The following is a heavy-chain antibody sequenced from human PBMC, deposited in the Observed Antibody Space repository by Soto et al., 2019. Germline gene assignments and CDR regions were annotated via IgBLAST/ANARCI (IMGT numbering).Heavy chain of an antibody. D-gene: IGHD1-26*01. CDR2: ISSSGSTI. Sequence: GGSLRLSCAASGFTFSSYEMNWVRQAPGKGLEWVSYISSSGSTIYYADSVKGRFTISRDNAKNSLYLQMNSLRAEDTAVYYCARDSVVGATVYWGQGTLVTVSS. V-gene: IGHV3-48*03. J-gene: IGHJ4*02. CDR1: GFTFSSYE. CDR3: ARDSVVGATVY.